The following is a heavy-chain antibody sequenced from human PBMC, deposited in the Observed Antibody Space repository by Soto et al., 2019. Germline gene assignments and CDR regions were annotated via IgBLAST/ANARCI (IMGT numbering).Heavy chain of an antibody. CDR2: IGTACDT. CDR3: ARWDTAIIAFDI. CDR1: GFTFSSYD. J-gene: IGHJ3*02. D-gene: IGHD5-18*01. Sequence: GGSLRLSCVASGFTFSSYDMHWVRQATGKGLEWVSAIGTACDTYYPGSVKGRFTISRENAKNSLYLQMNSLRAGDTAVYYCARWDTAIIAFDIWGQGTMVTVSS. V-gene: IGHV3-13*01.